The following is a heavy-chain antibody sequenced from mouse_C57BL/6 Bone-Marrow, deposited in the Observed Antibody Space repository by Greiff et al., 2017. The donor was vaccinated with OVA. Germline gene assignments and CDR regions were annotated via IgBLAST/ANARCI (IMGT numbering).Heavy chain of an antibody. CDR3: TREKGPGYYFDY. Sequence: EVKVVESGEGLVKPGGSLKLSCAASGFTFSSYAMSWVRQTPEKRLEWVAYISSGGDYIYYADTVKGRFTISRDNARNTLYLQMSSLKSEDTAMYYCTREKGPGYYFDYWGQGTTLTVSS. V-gene: IGHV5-9-1*02. CDR1: GFTFSSYA. D-gene: IGHD3-2*02. CDR2: ISSGGDYI. J-gene: IGHJ2*01.